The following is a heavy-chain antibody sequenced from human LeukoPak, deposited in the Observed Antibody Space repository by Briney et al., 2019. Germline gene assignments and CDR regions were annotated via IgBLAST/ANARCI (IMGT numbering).Heavy chain of an antibody. CDR3: ARDLADI. Sequence: GGSLRLSCAASGFTFSSYGLSWVRQAPGKGLEWVGRARNKANSYTTEYAASVKGRFIISRDDSKNSLYLQMNSLKTEDTAVYYCARDLADIWGQGTMVTVSS. J-gene: IGHJ3*02. V-gene: IGHV3-72*01. CDR1: GFTFSSYG. CDR2: ARNKANSYTT.